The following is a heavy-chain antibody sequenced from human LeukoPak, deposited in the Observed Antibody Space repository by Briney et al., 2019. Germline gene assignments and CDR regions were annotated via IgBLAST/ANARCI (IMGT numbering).Heavy chain of an antibody. CDR2: ITADGGGT. Sequence: GGSLRLSCAASAFIFGSSVMSWVRQAPGKGLEWVSAITADGGGTNHADPVKGRFTISRDNFKSTLYLQMNSLRVEDTAVYYCVKEDHYGDYVQIDHWGQGTLVTVPS. CDR1: AFIFGSSV. V-gene: IGHV3-23*01. J-gene: IGHJ4*02. D-gene: IGHD4-17*01. CDR3: VKEDHYGDYVQIDH.